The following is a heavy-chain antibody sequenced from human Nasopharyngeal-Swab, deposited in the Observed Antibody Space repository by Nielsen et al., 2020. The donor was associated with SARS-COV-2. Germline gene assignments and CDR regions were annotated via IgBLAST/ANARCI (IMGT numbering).Heavy chain of an antibody. J-gene: IGHJ4*02. CDR2: IKQDGSEK. V-gene: IGHV3-7*01. CDR1: GFTFSSYW. D-gene: IGHD6-19*01. Sequence: GGSLRLSCAASGFTFSSYWMSWVRQAPGKGLEWVANIKQDGSEKYYADSVKGRFTISRDNSKNTLYLQMNSLRVEDTAVYYCARDHYSSGWYNWIDYWGQGTLVTVSS. CDR3: ARDHYSSGWYNWIDY.